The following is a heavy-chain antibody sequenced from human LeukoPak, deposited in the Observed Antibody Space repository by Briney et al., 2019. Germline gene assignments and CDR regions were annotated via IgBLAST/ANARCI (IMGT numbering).Heavy chain of an antibody. Sequence: GESLNISCRGSGYSFISYCIRCVRQMPGKGLEWMGIIYPGDSDTRYYPSFQGRVTISADKTTSTAYLQWSSLKTSDTAMFYYGIRTMRWDHYSWGGGTLVTVSS. J-gene: IGHJ4*02. CDR2: IYPGDSDT. D-gene: IGHD1-14*01. V-gene: IGHV5-51*01. CDR1: GYSFISYC. CDR3: GIRTMRWDHYS.